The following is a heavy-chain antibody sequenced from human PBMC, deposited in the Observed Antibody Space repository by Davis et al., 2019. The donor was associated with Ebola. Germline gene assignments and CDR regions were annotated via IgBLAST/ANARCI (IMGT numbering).Heavy chain of an antibody. CDR3: ARDVEGSSSRWFDP. CDR2: IYYSGST. D-gene: IGHD6-6*01. J-gene: IGHJ5*02. CDR1: GGSISSGGYY. V-gene: IGHV4-61*08. Sequence: PSETLSLTCTVSGGSISSGGYYWSWIRQHPGKGLEWIGYIYYSGSTNYNPSLKSRVTISVDTSKNQFSLKLSSVTAADTAVYYCARDVEGSSSRWFDPWGQGTLVTVSS.